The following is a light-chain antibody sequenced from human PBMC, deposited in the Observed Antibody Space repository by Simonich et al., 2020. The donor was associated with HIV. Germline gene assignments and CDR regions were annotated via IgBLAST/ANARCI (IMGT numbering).Light chain of an antibody. J-gene: IGKJ1*01. CDR3: QQSYSTPRT. Sequence: DIQMTQSPSSLSASVGDRVTITCRASQSISSYLSRDQQNPGKAPKLLIYAAARLQSGVPSRFRSSGSGTAFTLTISSLPPVDFATYFCQQSYSTPRTFGQGTKVEIK. CDR1: QSISSY. V-gene: IGKV1-39*01. CDR2: AAA.